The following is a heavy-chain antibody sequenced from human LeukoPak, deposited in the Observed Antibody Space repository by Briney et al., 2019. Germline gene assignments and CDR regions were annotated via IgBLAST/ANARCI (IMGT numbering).Heavy chain of an antibody. CDR3: AKAAAGTEYYFEY. Sequence: PGGSLRLSCAASGFTFSSYAMHWVRQAPGKGLEWVAVISFDGSNEYYADSVKGRFTISRDNSKNTLYLQMDSLRAEDTAVYYCAKAAAGTEYYFEYWGQGTLVTVSS. D-gene: IGHD6-13*01. V-gene: IGHV3-30*04. CDR1: GFTFSSYA. CDR2: ISFDGSNE. J-gene: IGHJ4*02.